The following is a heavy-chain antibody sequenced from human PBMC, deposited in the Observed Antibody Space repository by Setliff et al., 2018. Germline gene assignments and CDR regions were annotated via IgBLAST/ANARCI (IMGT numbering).Heavy chain of an antibody. Sequence: SETLSLTCAVSGGSISSSNWWSWVRQPPGKGLEWIGHTYTSGSTNYNPSLKSRVTISVDTSKNQFSLKLSSVTAADTAVYYCASYRQDVNYWGQGTLVTVSS. V-gene: IGHV4-4*02. CDR2: TYTSGST. J-gene: IGHJ4*02. D-gene: IGHD4-4*01. CDR3: ASYRQDVNY. CDR1: GGSISSSNW.